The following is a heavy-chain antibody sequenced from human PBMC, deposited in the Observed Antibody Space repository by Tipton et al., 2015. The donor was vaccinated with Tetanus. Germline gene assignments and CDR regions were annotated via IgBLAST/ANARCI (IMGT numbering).Heavy chain of an antibody. J-gene: IGHJ4*02. Sequence: TLSLTCAVSGASISSIYSWSWIRQQPGKGLEWIGYVFRSGSADYNPSLKSRVNISLDRSENQISLMLASVTAADTAVYYCARVAGSSAICYSHHFDFWGPGSLGSISS. CDR2: VFRSGSA. CDR1: GASISSIYS. V-gene: IGHV4-30-2*01. CDR3: ARVAGSSAICYSHHFDF. D-gene: IGHD2-2*01.